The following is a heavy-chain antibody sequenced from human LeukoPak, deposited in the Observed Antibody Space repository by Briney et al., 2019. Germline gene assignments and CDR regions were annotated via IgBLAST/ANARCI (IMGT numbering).Heavy chain of an antibody. CDR1: GGSFSGYY. Sequence: PSETLSLTCAVYGGSFSGYYWSWIRQPPGKGLEWIGEISHSGSTNYNPSLKSRVTISVDTSKNQFSLKLSSVTAADTAVYYCARAHSKYQRLDYWGQGTLVTVSS. V-gene: IGHV4-34*01. CDR2: ISHSGST. CDR3: ARAHSKYQRLDY. D-gene: IGHD2-2*01. J-gene: IGHJ4*02.